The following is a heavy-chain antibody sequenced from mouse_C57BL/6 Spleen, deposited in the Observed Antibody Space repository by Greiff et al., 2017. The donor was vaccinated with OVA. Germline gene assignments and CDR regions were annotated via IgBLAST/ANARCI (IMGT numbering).Heavy chain of an antibody. Sequence: EVKVVESGGGLVQPGGSLSLSCAASGFTFTDYYMSWVRQPPGKALEWLGFIRNKANGYTTEYSASVKGRFTISRDNSQSILYLQMNALRAEDSATYYCARYRTGYFDYWGQGTTLTVSS. CDR1: GFTFTDYY. D-gene: IGHD4-1*01. J-gene: IGHJ2*01. CDR2: IRNKANGYTT. CDR3: ARYRTGYFDY. V-gene: IGHV7-3*01.